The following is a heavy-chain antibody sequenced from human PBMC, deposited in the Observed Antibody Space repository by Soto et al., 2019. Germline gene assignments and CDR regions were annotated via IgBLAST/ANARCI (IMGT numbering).Heavy chain of an antibody. D-gene: IGHD4-4*01. Sequence: EVQMVESGGGLVQPGRSLRLSCAASGFIFSDHYMDWVRQAPGKGLEWVGRIRDKANSYTTEYAASVKGRFTISRDDSKNSRYLQMNSLKIEDTAVYYCARGDDYNDGVYASDIWGQGTMVTVSS. CDR2: IRDKANSYTT. J-gene: IGHJ3*02. CDR1: GFIFSDHY. V-gene: IGHV3-72*01. CDR3: ARGDDYNDGVYASDI.